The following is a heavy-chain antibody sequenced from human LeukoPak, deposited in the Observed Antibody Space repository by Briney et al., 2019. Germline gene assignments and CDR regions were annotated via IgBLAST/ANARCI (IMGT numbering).Heavy chain of an antibody. CDR2: INPNSGGT. Sequence: ASVKVSCKASGYTFTGYYMHWVRQAPGQGLEWMGWINPNSGGTNYAQKFQGSVTMTRDTSISTAYMELSRLRSDDTAVYYCARDLEYYYDSSGYYYSDWGQGTLVTVSS. J-gene: IGHJ4*02. V-gene: IGHV1-2*02. CDR3: ARDLEYYYDSSGYYYSD. D-gene: IGHD3-22*01. CDR1: GYTFTGYY.